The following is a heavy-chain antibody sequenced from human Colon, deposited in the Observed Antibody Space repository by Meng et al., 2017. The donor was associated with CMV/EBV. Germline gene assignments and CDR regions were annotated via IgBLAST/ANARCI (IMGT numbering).Heavy chain of an antibody. CDR1: GGSINTNNW. CDR2: IYYSGGT. D-gene: IGHD4-17*01. CDR3: ARTPTVTTRYFDS. J-gene: IGHJ4*02. Sequence: GSLRLSCAVSGGSINTNNWWSWVRQPPGKGLEWIGEIYYSGGTNYNPSLESRVTISVDKSRSQFSLKLTSVTAADTAVYYCARTPTVTTRYFDSWGQGTLVTVSS. V-gene: IGHV4-4*02.